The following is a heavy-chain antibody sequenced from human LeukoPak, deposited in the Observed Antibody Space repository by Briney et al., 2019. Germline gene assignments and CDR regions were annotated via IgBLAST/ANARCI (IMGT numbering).Heavy chain of an antibody. CDR2: IGSSGYTI. V-gene: IGHV3-11*01. D-gene: IGHD6-6*01. CDR1: GFPFSNYY. Sequence: AGGSLRLSCAASGFPFSNYYMSWIRQAPGKGLEWISYIGSSGYTIYYADSVEGRFTISRDDAKNSLYLQMDSLRAEDTAIYYCARPQTSSSSTASLGYWGQGTLVTVSS. J-gene: IGHJ4*02. CDR3: ARPQTSSSSTASLGY.